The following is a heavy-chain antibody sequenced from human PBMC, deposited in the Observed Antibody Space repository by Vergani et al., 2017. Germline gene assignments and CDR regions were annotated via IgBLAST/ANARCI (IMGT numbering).Heavy chain of an antibody. CDR2: ISYDGSKK. J-gene: IGHJ4*02. D-gene: IGHD6-6*01. CDR1: GFTFRSYA. CDR3: ARDTYRSSPRFDY. V-gene: IGHV3-30*04. Sequence: QVQLVESGGGVVQPGRSLRLSCAASGFTFRSYAIHWVRQAPGKGLEWVAVISYDGSKKYFGDSVKGRFTISRDNSKNTVYLQMNSMRAEDTAVYYCARDTYRSSPRFDYWGQGTLVTVSS.